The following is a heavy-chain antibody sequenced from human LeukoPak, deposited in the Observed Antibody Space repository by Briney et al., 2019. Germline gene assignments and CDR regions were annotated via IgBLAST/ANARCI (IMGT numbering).Heavy chain of an antibody. Sequence: GGSLRLSCAASGFTFNSYSMNWVRQAPGKGLEFVSYISSGSSAIYYADSVKGRFTISRDNAKNSLYLQMNSLRAEDTAVYYCARSAYYFDSWGQGTLVTVSS. CDR2: ISSGSSAI. V-gene: IGHV3-48*01. CDR1: GFTFNSYS. J-gene: IGHJ4*02. CDR3: ARSAYYFDS.